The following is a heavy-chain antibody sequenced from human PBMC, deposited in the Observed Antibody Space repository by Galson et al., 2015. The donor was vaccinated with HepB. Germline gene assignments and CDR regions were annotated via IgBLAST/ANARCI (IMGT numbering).Heavy chain of an antibody. Sequence: SLRLSCAASGFSVSDYYMNWVRQAPGKGLEWVSTISIRGSTYHADSVKSRFIISRDNSKNTLFLQMNSLRAEDTTVYYCARSLRGSSGYDDLDDRGQGSRVTLSS. D-gene: IGHD5-12*01. CDR2: ISIRGST. CDR1: GFSVSDYY. V-gene: IGHV3-53*01. J-gene: IGHJ4*02. CDR3: ARSLRGSSGYDDLDD.